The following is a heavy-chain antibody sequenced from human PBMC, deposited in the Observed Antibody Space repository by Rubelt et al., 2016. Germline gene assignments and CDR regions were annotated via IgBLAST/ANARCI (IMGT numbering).Heavy chain of an antibody. J-gene: IGHJ4*02. CDR2: ISYDGSNK. D-gene: IGHD1-26*01. CDR3: TRGKWEPLPGDC. Sequence: QVQLVESGGGVVQPGRSLRLSCAASGFTFSNYAMHWVRQAPGKELEWVAVISYDGSNKYYADSVKGRFTISRDNAKNTLSLQMNSLRAEDTAVYYCTRGKWEPLPGDCWGQGTLVTVSS. CDR1: GFTFSNYA. V-gene: IGHV3-30*04.